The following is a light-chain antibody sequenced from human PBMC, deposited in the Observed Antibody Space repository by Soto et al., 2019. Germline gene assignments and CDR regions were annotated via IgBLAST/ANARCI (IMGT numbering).Light chain of an antibody. J-gene: IGKJ1*01. V-gene: IGKV1-39*01. CDR1: QSISSY. CDR2: EAS. CDR3: QQSYSTPRT. Sequence: DVQMTQSPSSLSASVGDRVTITCRASQSISSYLNWYQQKQGKGPKLLIYEASTLQSGVPSMFSSSGSGTEFTLTISSLQPEDFATYHCQQSYSTPRTFGQGTKVDIK.